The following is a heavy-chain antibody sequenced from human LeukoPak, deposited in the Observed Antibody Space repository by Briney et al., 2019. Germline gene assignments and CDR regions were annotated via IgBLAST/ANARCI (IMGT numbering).Heavy chain of an antibody. CDR1: GGSISSGGYY. V-gene: IGHV4-31*03. CDR3: ARAVYDYIWGSYRFDY. Sequence: PSETLSLTCTVSGGSISSGGYYWSWIRQHPGKGLEWIGFIYYSGSTYYNPSLKSRVTFSVDTSKNQFSLKLSSVNAANTAVYCCARAVYDYIWGSYRFDYWGQGTLVTVSS. J-gene: IGHJ4*02. CDR2: IYYSGST. D-gene: IGHD3-16*02.